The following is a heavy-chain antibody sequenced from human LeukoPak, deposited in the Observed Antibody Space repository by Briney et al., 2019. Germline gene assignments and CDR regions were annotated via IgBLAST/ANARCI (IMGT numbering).Heavy chain of an antibody. CDR3: ARGYDSSAYYPFNY. CDR1: GGSLSTHH. CDR2: ISDSGST. J-gene: IGHJ4*02. V-gene: IGHV4-59*11. Sequence: SETLSLACVVSGGSLSTHHWSWIRQSPGRGLEWIGYISDSGSTNYDPSLKSRVTISVDTSKNQFSLMLSSVTAADTAVYYCARGYDSSAYYPFNYWGRGTLVTVSS. D-gene: IGHD3-22*01.